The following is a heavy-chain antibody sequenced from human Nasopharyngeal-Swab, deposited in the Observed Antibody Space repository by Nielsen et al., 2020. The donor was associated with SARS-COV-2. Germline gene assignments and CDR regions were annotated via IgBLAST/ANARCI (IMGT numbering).Heavy chain of an antibody. CDR3: AKALVPGYYYYYMDV. D-gene: IGHD2-2*01. CDR1: GFTVSSNY. J-gene: IGHJ6*03. Sequence: GESLKISCAASGFTVSSNYMSWVRQAPGKGLEWVSVIYSGGSTYYADSVKGRFTISRDNSKNTLYLQMNSLRAEDTALYYCAKALVPGYYYYYMDVWGKGTTVTVSS. CDR2: IYSGGST. V-gene: IGHV3-53*05.